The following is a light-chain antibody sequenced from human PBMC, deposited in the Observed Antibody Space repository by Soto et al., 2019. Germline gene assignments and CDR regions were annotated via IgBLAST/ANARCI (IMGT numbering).Light chain of an antibody. CDR3: ISYTDRQSYL. V-gene: IGLV2-14*03. J-gene: IGLJ1*01. CDR2: AVS. Sequence: QSALTQPASVSGAPGQSITISCSGSSSHIGSYDYVAWYEQLPGKSPKLIIYAVSDRPSEVSDRFSGSKSGISASLTISGLQTEDEADYYCISYTDRQSYLFGTGTKVTAL. CDR1: SSHIGSYDY.